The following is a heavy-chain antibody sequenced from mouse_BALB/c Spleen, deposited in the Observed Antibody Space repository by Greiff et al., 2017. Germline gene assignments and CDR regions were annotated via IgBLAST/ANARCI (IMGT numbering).Heavy chain of an antibody. Sequence: QVQLQQSGAELARPGASVKMSCKASGYTFTSYTMHWVKQRPGQGLEWIGYINPSSGYTNYNQKFKDKATLTADKSSSTAYMRLSSLTSEDSAVYYCARSSPTATSMDYWGQGTSVTVSS. CDR2: INPSSGYT. CDR1: GYTFTSYT. CDR3: ARSSPTATSMDY. D-gene: IGHD1-2*01. J-gene: IGHJ4*01. V-gene: IGHV1-4*01.